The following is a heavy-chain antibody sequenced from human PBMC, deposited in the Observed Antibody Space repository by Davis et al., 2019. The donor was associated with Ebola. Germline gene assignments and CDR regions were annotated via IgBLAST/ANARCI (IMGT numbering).Heavy chain of an antibody. CDR1: GGSISNFY. CDR2: IYHSGET. J-gene: IGHJ5*02. V-gene: IGHV4-59*08. Sequence: MPSETLSLTCTVSGGSISNFYWTWIRQPPGKGLEWIGYIYHSGETKSNPSLRSRVTMSIDTSKNQFSLKLSSVTATDTAVYYCARGSSSWYNWFDPWGRGTLVTVSS. CDR3: ARGSSSWYNWFDP. D-gene: IGHD6-13*01.